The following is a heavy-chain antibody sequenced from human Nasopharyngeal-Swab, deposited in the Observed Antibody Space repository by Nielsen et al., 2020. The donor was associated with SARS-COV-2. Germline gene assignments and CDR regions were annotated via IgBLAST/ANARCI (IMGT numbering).Heavy chain of an antibody. CDR2: IYYSGST. D-gene: IGHD6-13*01. Sequence: SETLSLTCTVSGGSISSYYWSWIRQPPGKGLEWIGYIYYSGSTNYNPSLKSRVTISVDTSKNQFSLKLSSVTAADTAVYYCARDLPDIAAAGNLYYYYYYMDVWGKGTTVTVS. CDR3: ARDLPDIAAAGNLYYYYYYMDV. CDR1: GGSISSYY. J-gene: IGHJ6*03. V-gene: IGHV4-59*01.